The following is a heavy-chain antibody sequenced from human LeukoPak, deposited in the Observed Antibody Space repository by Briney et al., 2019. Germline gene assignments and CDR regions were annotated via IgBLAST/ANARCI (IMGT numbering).Heavy chain of an antibody. D-gene: IGHD3-10*01. CDR1: GYXFTSYW. J-gene: IGHJ3*02. Sequence: GESLKISCNGSGYXFTSYWIGWVRQMPGKGLEWMGIIYPGDSDTRYSPSFQGQVTISADKSISTAYLQWSSLKASDTAMYYCARHQEDILWFGESDAFDIWGQGTMVTVSS. CDR2: IYPGDSDT. CDR3: ARHQEDILWFGESDAFDI. V-gene: IGHV5-51*01.